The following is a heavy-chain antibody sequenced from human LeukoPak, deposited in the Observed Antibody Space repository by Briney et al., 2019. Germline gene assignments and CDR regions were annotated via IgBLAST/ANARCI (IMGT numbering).Heavy chain of an antibody. Sequence: SVKVSCKASGGTFSSYAISWVRQAPGQGLEWMGRIISILGIANYAQKFQGRVTITADKSTSTAYMELSSLRSEDTAVYYCARDRTDCTNGVCYSSREFDYWGQGTLVTVSS. CDR3: ARDRTDCTNGVCYSSREFDY. D-gene: IGHD2-8*01. V-gene: IGHV1-69*04. J-gene: IGHJ4*02. CDR1: GGTFSSYA. CDR2: IISILGIA.